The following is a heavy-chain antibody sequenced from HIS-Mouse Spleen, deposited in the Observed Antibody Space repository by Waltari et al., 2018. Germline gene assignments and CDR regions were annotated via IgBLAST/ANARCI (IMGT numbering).Heavy chain of an antibody. V-gene: IGHV4-30-2*01. CDR2: IYHSGST. J-gene: IGHJ4*02. Sequence: QLQLQESGSGLVKPSQTLSLTCAVSGGSISSGGYSWSWIRQPPGKGLEWSGYIYHSGSTYYNPSLESRVTISVDRSKNQFSLKLSSVTAADTAVYYCATRSFEYYDSSGRDVDRGFDYWGQGTLVTVSS. CDR1: GGSISSGGYS. CDR3: ATRSFEYYDSSGRDVDRGFDY. D-gene: IGHD3-22*01.